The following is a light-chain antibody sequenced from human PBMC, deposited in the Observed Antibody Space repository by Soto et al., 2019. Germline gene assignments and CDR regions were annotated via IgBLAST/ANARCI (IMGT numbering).Light chain of an antibody. Sequence: EIVLTQSPATLSVSPGERATLSCRASQSVSSYLAWLQQKPGQAPRLPIYDASNRATGIPARFSGSGSGTDFTLTISSLEPEDFAVYYCQQRSKWPLTFGGGTKVEIK. CDR3: QQRSKWPLT. J-gene: IGKJ4*01. CDR1: QSVSSY. V-gene: IGKV3-11*01. CDR2: DAS.